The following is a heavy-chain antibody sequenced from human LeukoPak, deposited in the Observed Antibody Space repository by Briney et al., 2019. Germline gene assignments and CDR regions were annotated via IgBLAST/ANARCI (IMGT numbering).Heavy chain of an antibody. Sequence: SETLSLTCTVSGGSISSSNYYWGWIRQPPGKGLDWIGIIYYTGSTYYNPSLKSRVTISVDTSKNQFSLKLSSVTAADTAVYYCAKEMGYCSGGSCWSIYYMDVWGKGTTVTVSS. CDR3: AKEMGYCSGGSCWSIYYMDV. D-gene: IGHD2-15*01. J-gene: IGHJ6*03. V-gene: IGHV4-39*01. CDR2: IYYTGST. CDR1: GGSISSSNYY.